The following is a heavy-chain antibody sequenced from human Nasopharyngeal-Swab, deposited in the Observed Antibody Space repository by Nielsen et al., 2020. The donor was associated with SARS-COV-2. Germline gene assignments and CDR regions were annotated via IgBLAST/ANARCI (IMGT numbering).Heavy chain of an antibody. CDR2: ISSSSSYT. CDR1: GFTFSDYY. Sequence: GESLKISCAASGFTFSDYYMSWIRQAPGKGLEWVSYISSSSSYTNYADSVKGRFTISRDNAKNSLYLQMNSLRAEGTAVYYCARDWRGRYFDYWGQGTLVTVSS. D-gene: IGHD3-10*01. J-gene: IGHJ4*02. V-gene: IGHV3-11*05. CDR3: ARDWRGRYFDY.